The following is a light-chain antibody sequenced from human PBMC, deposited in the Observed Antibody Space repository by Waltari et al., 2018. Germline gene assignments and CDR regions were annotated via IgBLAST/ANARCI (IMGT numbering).Light chain of an antibody. J-gene: IGKJ3*01. Sequence: DIQMTQSPSSLSASVGDRVTITCQASQDISNYLNWYQHKPGKAPKLLIYDASNLETGVPSRFSGSGSGTDFTFTISSLQPEDIATYYCQQYDNLFFFTFGPGTKVDIK. V-gene: IGKV1-33*01. CDR1: QDISNY. CDR2: DAS. CDR3: QQYDNLFFFT.